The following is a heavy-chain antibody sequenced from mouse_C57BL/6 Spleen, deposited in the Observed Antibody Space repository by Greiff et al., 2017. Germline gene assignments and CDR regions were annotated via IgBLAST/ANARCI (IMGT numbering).Heavy chain of an antibody. CDR2: INPSNGGT. Sequence: QVQLQQPGTELVKPGASVKLSCKASGYTFTSYWMHWVKQRPGQGLEWIGNINPSNGGTNYNEKFKSKATLTVDKSSSTAYMQLSSLTAEDSAVYYCARDYSNYPYYYAMDYWGQGTSVTVSS. V-gene: IGHV1-53*01. CDR1: GYTFTSYW. CDR3: ARDYSNYPYYYAMDY. J-gene: IGHJ4*01. D-gene: IGHD2-5*01.